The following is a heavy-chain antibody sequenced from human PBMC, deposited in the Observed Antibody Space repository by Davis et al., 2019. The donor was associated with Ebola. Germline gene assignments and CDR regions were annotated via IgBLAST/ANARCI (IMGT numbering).Heavy chain of an antibody. Sequence: GESLKISCAASGFTFDSFAMHWVRQAPGKGLEWVAVISYDGSTKYYGDSVKGRFTISRDKSKNTLYLQMNSLRAEDTAVYYCAKSGLSFGVVKYHYGMDVWGKGTTVTVSS. D-gene: IGHD3-3*01. CDR1: GFTFDSFA. CDR2: ISYDGSTK. V-gene: IGHV3-30*04. CDR3: AKSGLSFGVVKYHYGMDV. J-gene: IGHJ6*04.